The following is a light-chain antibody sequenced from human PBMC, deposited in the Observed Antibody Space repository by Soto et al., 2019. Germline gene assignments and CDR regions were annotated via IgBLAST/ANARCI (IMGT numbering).Light chain of an antibody. CDR2: AAS. CDR1: QGISNY. CDR3: QKYNSAPRT. Sequence: DIQMTQSPSSLSASVGDRVTITCRASQGISNYLAWYQQKPGKVPKLRIYAASTLQSGVPSRFSGSGSGTDFTFTISSLQPEDVATYYCQKYNSAPRTFGQGTKVEIK. J-gene: IGKJ1*01. V-gene: IGKV1-27*01.